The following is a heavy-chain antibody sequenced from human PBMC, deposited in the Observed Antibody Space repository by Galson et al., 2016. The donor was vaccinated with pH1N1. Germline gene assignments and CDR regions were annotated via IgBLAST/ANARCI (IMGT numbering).Heavy chain of an antibody. Sequence: SVKVSCKASGYTFSNYDINWLRQAPGQGLEWMGWVRPNTGNTGYAQKFQGRVTFTRDTSIRTAYMEMTSLRSEDTAVYYCARADNFAANGGFDAWGQGTLVTVSS. CDR3: ARADNFAANGGFDA. CDR1: GYTFSNYD. D-gene: IGHD5-24*01. J-gene: IGHJ5*02. CDR2: VRPNTGNT. V-gene: IGHV1-8*03.